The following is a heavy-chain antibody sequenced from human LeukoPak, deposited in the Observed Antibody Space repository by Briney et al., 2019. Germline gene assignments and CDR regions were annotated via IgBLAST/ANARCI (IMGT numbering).Heavy chain of an antibody. CDR3: ARDLSWGAGEYYFDY. Sequence: SETLSLTCAVYGGSFSGYYWSWIRQPPGKGQEWIGEINHSGSTNYNPSLKSRVTMSVDTSKNQFSLKLSSVTAADTAVYYCARDLSWGAGEYYFDYWGQGTLVTVSS. J-gene: IGHJ4*02. D-gene: IGHD1-26*01. V-gene: IGHV4-34*01. CDR2: INHSGST. CDR1: GGSFSGYY.